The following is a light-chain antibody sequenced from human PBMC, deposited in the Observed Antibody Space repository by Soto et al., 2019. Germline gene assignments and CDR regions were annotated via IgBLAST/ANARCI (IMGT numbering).Light chain of an antibody. Sequence: SYELTQPPSVSVSPGQTASITCSGDKLGDKYAYWYQQKPGQSPVLVIYQDNKRPSGLPERFSGSNSGNTATLTISGTQAIDEADYYCQAWDSTTAGVIFGGGTKLTVL. V-gene: IGLV3-1*01. J-gene: IGLJ2*01. CDR3: QAWDSTTAGVI. CDR2: QDN. CDR1: KLGDKY.